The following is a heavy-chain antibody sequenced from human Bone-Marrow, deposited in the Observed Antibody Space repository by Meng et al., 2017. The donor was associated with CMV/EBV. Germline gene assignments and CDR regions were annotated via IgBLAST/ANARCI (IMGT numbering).Heavy chain of an antibody. CDR2: IYYSGST. J-gene: IGHJ4*02. D-gene: IGHD3-22*01. Sequence: SETLSLTCTVSGGSISSSSYYWGWIRQPPGKGLEWIGSIYYSGSTYYNPSLKSRVTISVDTSKNQFSLKLSSVTAADTAVYYCARGLVAVIGFFDYWGQGTLVTVSS. CDR1: GGSISSSSYY. CDR3: ARGLVAVIGFFDY. V-gene: IGHV4-39*07.